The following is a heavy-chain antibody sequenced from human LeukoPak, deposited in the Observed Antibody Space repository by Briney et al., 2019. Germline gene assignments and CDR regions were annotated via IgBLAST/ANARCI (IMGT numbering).Heavy chain of an antibody. CDR2: IRSKANSYAT. CDR3: TRQDHYYGMDV. J-gene: IGHJ6*02. V-gene: IGHV3-73*01. CDR1: GFTFSGSA. Sequence: QSGGSLRLSCAASGFTFSGSAMHWVRQASGKGLEWVGRIRSKANSYATAYAASVKGRFTISRDDSKNTAYLQMNSLKTEDTAVYYCTRQDHYYGMDVWGQGTTVTVSS.